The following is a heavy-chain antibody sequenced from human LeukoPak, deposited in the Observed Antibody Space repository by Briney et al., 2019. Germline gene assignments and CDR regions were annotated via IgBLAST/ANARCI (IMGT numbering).Heavy chain of an antibody. J-gene: IGHJ3*02. CDR3: ARDYYDSSGYYPDDAFDI. CDR2: INPNSGGT. D-gene: IGHD3-22*01. CDR1: GYTFTSFT. Sequence: ASVKVSCKASGYTFTSFTISWVRQAPGQGLEWMGWINPNSGGTNYAQKFQGRVTMTRDTSISTAYMELSRLRSDDTAVYYCARDYYDSSGYYPDDAFDIWGQGTMVTVSS. V-gene: IGHV1-2*02.